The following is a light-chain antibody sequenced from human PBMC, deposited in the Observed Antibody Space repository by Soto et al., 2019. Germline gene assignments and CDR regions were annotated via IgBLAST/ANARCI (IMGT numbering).Light chain of an antibody. V-gene: IGLV2-11*01. J-gene: IGLJ2*01. CDR3: CSYAGSYTVV. CDR1: SSDVGGYNS. CDR2: DVS. Sequence: QSALTQPRSVSGSPGQSVTISCTGTSSDVGGYNSVSWYQQHPGKAPKFMIYDVSKRPSGVPDRFSGSKSGNTASLTISGLQAEDEADYYCCSYAGSYTVVFGGGTQLTVL.